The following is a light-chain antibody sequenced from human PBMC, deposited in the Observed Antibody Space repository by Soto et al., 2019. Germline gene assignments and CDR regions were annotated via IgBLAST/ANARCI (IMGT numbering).Light chain of an antibody. CDR1: NSDVGDYNY. CDR2: EVS. Sequence: QSVLTQPASVSGSPGQSITISCTGTNSDVGDYNYVSWYQQHPGKAPKLIIYEVSNRPSGISDRFSASKSGNTASLTISGLQAEDEAAYYCSSYTNSNTRVFGTGTKATVL. J-gene: IGLJ1*01. CDR3: SSYTNSNTRV. V-gene: IGLV2-14*01.